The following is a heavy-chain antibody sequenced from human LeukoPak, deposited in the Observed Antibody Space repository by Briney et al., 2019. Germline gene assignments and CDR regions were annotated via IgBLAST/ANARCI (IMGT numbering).Heavy chain of an antibody. CDR1: EFSFSDYY. V-gene: IGHV3-11*06. Sequence: PGGSLRLSCAASEFSFSDYYMTWIRQAPGKGLEWVSYISSSSSYTNYADSVKGRFTISRDNAKNSLYLQMNSLRAEDTAVYYCARVTSGWYKDYWGQGTLVTVSS. D-gene: IGHD6-19*01. J-gene: IGHJ4*02. CDR3: ARVTSGWYKDY. CDR2: ISSSSSYT.